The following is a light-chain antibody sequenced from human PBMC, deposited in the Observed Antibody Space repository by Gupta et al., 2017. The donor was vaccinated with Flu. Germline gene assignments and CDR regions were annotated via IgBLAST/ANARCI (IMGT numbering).Light chain of an antibody. CDR2: GAS. CDR1: QSVNNNL. V-gene: IGKV3-20*01. J-gene: IGKJ2*01. Sequence: EIVLTQSPGTLSLSPGERATLSCRASQSVNNNLLTWYQQKPGQAPRLLIYGASSRATGIPDRFRGSGVGTDFTLTIRRREPEGFAVYYCQQDGSSLYTFGQGTKLEIK. CDR3: QQDGSSLYT.